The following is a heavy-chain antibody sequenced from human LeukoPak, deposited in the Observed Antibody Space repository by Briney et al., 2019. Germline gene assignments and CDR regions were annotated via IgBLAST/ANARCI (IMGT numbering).Heavy chain of an antibody. CDR3: ASSITIFGYYYYGMDV. CDR1: GGSFSGYY. D-gene: IGHD3-3*01. Sequence: SETLSLTCAVYGGSFSGYYWSWIRQPPGKGLEWIGEIIHSGSTNYNPSLKSRVTMSVDTSKNQFSLKLSSVTAADTAVYYCASSITIFGYYYYGMDVWGQGTTVTVSS. V-gene: IGHV4-34*12. J-gene: IGHJ6*02. CDR2: IIHSGST.